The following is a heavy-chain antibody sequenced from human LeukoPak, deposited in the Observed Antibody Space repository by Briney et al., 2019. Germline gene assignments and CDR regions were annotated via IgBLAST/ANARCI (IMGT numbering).Heavy chain of an antibody. CDR3: ARGRFIAGTTAYYFDY. J-gene: IGHJ4*02. CDR2: INQGEGEK. D-gene: IGHD1-26*01. Sequence: GGSLRLSCAASGFDISSSYMSWVRQAPGKGLEWVANINQGEGEKYYVDSVKGRFTISRDNAKKSLFLQMNSLRAEDTAVYYCARGRFIAGTTAYYFDYWGQGTLVTVSS. V-gene: IGHV3-7*03. CDR1: GFDISSSY.